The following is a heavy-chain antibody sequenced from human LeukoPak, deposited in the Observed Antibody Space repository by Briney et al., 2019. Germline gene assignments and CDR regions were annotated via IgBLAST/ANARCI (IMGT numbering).Heavy chain of an antibody. CDR3: ARHSLIGTTPFDY. D-gene: IGHD1-20*01. J-gene: IGHJ4*02. V-gene: IGHV1-46*01. CDR2: INPSGGST. CDR1: GYSFISFY. Sequence: ASVKVSCKASGYSFISFYIHWVRQAPGQGLEWMGVINPSGGSTAYAQQFQGRVTMTRDTSTSTVYMELSSLRSEDTAVYYCARHSLIGTTPFDYWGQGTLVTVSS.